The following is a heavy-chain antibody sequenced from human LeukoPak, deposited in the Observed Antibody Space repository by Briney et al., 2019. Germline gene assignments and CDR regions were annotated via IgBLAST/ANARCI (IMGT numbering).Heavy chain of an antibody. CDR3: ARDGGGEYYFDY. D-gene: IGHD3-16*01. V-gene: IGHV4-59*01. CDR1: GGSISSYY. CDR2: IYYSGST. Sequence: SETLSLTCTVSGGSISSYYWSWIRRPPGKGLEWIGYIYYSGSTNYNPSLKSRVTISVDTSKNQFSLKLSSVTAADTAVYYCARDGGGEYYFDYWGQGTLVTVSS. J-gene: IGHJ4*02.